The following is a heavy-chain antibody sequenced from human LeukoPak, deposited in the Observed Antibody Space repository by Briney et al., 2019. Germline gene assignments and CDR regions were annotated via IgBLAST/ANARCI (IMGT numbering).Heavy chain of an antibody. CDR2: ISGYNGNT. Sequence: ASVKVSCKASGYTFTTYGIGWVRQAPGQGLEWMGWISGYNGNTNYAQKFQGRVTMTTDTSTNTAYMELRSLRSDDTAVYYCARTHFGDLYPFDYWGQGTLVTVSS. CDR3: ARTHFGDLYPFDY. V-gene: IGHV1-18*01. CDR1: GYTFTTYG. D-gene: IGHD4-17*01. J-gene: IGHJ4*02.